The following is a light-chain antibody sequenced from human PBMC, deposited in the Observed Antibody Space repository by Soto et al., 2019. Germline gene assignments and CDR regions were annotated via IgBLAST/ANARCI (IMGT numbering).Light chain of an antibody. Sequence: DIQMTQSPSSLSASIGDTVTITCRASQSIASFLNWLQLKPGKAPKLLISDTSTLQSGVPSRFSGGGSGTEFTLTIRSSQPEDSALYFCLQDYSPLLAFGAGTRVEIK. J-gene: IGKJ4*01. CDR3: LQDYSPLLA. CDR2: DTS. CDR1: QSIASF. V-gene: IGKV1-39*01.